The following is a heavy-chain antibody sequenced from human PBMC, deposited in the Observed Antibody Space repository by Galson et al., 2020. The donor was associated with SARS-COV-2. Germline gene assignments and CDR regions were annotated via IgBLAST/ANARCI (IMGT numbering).Heavy chain of an antibody. Sequence: SGPTLVKPTQTLTLTCTFSAFSLSTNGVGVGWIRQPPGKALEWLALIYWNGDKRYSPSLKSRLTITKDTSKNQVVLTMTNMDPVDTATYYCAHRDYSTSSFDYWGQGTLVTVSS. CDR2: IYWNGDK. V-gene: IGHV2-5*01. J-gene: IGHJ4*02. D-gene: IGHD6-6*01. CDR1: AFSLSTNGVG. CDR3: AHRDYSTSSFDY.